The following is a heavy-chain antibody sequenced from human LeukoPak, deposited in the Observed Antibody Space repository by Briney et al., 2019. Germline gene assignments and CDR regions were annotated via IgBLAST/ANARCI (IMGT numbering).Heavy chain of an antibody. V-gene: IGHV4-59*02. J-gene: IGHJ4*02. CDR3: ARDYYDSSGTTGDYFDY. CDR2: IYYSGST. Sequence: SETLSLTCTVSGGSVSSYYWSWIRQPPGKGLEWIGYIYYSGSTNYNPSLKSRVTISVDTSKNQFSLKLSSVTAADTAVYYCARDYYDSSGTTGDYFDYRGQGTLVTVSS. D-gene: IGHD3-22*01. CDR1: GGSVSSYY.